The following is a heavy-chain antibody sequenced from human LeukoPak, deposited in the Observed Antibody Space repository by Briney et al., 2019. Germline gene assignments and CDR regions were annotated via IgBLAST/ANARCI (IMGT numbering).Heavy chain of an antibody. Sequence: SETLSLTCTVSGGSISSSSYYWGWIRQPPGKGLEWIGYIYYGGSTNYNPSLKSRVTISVDTSKNQFSLKLSSVTAADTAVYYCARVNPLTFGEDVWGKGTTVTISS. CDR3: ARVNPLTFGEDV. CDR1: GGSISSSSYY. CDR2: IYYGGST. J-gene: IGHJ6*04. D-gene: IGHD3-16*01. V-gene: IGHV4-61*05.